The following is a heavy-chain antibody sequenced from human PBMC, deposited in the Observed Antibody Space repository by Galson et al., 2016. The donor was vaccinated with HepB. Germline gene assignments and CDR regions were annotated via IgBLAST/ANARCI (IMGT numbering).Heavy chain of an antibody. CDR1: GFTVTSQY. CDR3: ARDGIYDSWRASGVFDI. CDR2: ISIGGTT. D-gene: IGHD3-3*01. Sequence: SLRLSCAVSGFTVTSQYMSWVRQAPGKGLEWVSLISIGGTTYYADSVKGRFTISRDISKNTLHLEMNNLRADDTAVYYCARDGIYDSWRASGVFDIWGQGTMVTVSS. J-gene: IGHJ3*02. V-gene: IGHV3-66*01.